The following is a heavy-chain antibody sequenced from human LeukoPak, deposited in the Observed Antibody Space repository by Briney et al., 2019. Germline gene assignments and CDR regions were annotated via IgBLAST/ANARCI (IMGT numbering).Heavy chain of an antibody. D-gene: IGHD2-2*02. CDR1: RGTFSSYA. Sequence: SVKVSCKASRGTFSSYAISWVRQAPGQGLEWMGGIIPIFGTANYAQKFQGRVTITTDESTSTAYMELSRLRSEDTAVYYCARGYCSSTSCYKAFHYYYYMDVWGKGTTVTVSS. V-gene: IGHV1-69*05. CDR2: IIPIFGTA. J-gene: IGHJ6*03. CDR3: ARGYCSSTSCYKAFHYYYYMDV.